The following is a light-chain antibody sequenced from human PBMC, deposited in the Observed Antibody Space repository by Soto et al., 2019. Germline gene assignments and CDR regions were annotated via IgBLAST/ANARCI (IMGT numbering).Light chain of an antibody. J-gene: IGKJ1*01. CDR1: PNVLSNY. CDR2: GAS. CDR3: QQYGNSPRT. Sequence: EMVLTQSTRTLSLSPGERATLSCWASPNVLSNYLAWYQQKPGQAPRLLIYGASTRATGIPDRFSGSGSGTDFTLTISRLEPEDFAMYYCQQYGNSPRTFGQGTKVDI. V-gene: IGKV3-20*01.